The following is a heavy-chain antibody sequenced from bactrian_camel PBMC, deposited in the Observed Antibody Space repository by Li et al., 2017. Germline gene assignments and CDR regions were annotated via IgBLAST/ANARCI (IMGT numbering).Heavy chain of an antibody. J-gene: IGHJ4*01. CDR2: IFSDGSKT. CDR1: GFTFSDAY. V-gene: IGHV3-2*01. Sequence: HVQLVESGGGLVQPGGSLRLSCVAPGFTFSDAYMSWVRQAPGKGLEWVSSIFSDGSKTFYADSVKGRFTISRDSAKNILYLQMHSLKPEDTALYYCAAAFAPCTVAAAGDAAGYWGQGTQVTVS. CDR3: AAAFAPCTVAAAGDAAGY. D-gene: IGHD1*01.